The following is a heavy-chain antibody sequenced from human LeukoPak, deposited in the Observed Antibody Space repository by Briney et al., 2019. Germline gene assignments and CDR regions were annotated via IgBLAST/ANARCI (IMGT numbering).Heavy chain of an antibody. CDR3: ARGSSSDAFDI. V-gene: IGHV3-21*01. J-gene: IGHJ3*02. D-gene: IGHD6-13*01. Sequence: GGSLRLSCAASGFTFSSYSMNWVRHAPGKGLGWVSSISSSSSYIYYSDSVKGRFTISRDNAKNSLYLQMNSLRAEDTAVYYCARGSSSDAFDIWGQGTMVTVSS. CDR2: ISSSSSYI. CDR1: GFTFSSYS.